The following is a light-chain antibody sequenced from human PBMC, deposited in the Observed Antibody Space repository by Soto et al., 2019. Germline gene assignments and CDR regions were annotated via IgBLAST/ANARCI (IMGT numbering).Light chain of an antibody. CDR1: QSISTW. J-gene: IGKJ1*01. CDR2: KTS. CDR3: LQDYNYPWT. V-gene: IGKV1-5*03. Sequence: DILMTQSPSFLSASVGDIVTITCRASQSISTWVAWYQQKPGKAPKLLIYKTSSLESGVPSRFRGSGSGTEFTLTISGLQPEDFASYYCLQDYNYPWTFGQGTKVDIK.